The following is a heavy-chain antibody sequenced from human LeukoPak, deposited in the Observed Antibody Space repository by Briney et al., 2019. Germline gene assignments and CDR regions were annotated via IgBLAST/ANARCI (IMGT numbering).Heavy chain of an antibody. D-gene: IGHD2-2*01. V-gene: IGHV1-24*01. CDR1: GYTLTELS. Sequence: ASVKDSCKVSGYTLTELSMHWVRQAPGKGREWMGGFDPEDGETIYAQKFQGRVTMTEDTSTDTAYMELSSLRSEDTAVYYCATGPTKKGYCSSTSCPDRQNSWFDPWGQGTLVTVSS. J-gene: IGHJ5*02. CDR2: FDPEDGET. CDR3: ATGPTKKGYCSSTSCPDRQNSWFDP.